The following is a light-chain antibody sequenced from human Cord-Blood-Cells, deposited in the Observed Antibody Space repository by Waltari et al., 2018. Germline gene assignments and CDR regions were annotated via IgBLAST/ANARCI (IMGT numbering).Light chain of an antibody. Sequence: DIVTTQSPDSLAVSLGERATINCKSSQSVLYSSNNKNYLAWYQQKPGQPPKLLIYWASTRESGVPDRFSGSGSGTDFTLTISNLQAEDVAVYYCQQYYSTPYTFGQGTKLEIK. CDR1: QSVLYSSNNKNY. CDR3: QQYYSTPYT. V-gene: IGKV4-1*01. CDR2: WAS. J-gene: IGKJ2*01.